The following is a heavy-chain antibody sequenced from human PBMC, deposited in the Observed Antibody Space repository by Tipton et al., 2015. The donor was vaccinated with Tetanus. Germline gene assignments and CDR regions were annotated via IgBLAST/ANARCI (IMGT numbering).Heavy chain of an antibody. CDR1: GFTFSSYA. CDR2: LSENGANT. D-gene: IGHD3-3*01. Sequence: SLRLSCSASGFTFSSYAMSWIRQAPGQGLEWLSSLSENGANTFYADSVKARFTISRDNSKNTLFLQMNSLRAEDTAVYYCARDVSGAGLRDFDVWGQGTLVTVSS. J-gene: IGHJ3*01. CDR3: ARDVSGAGLRDFDV. V-gene: IGHV3-23*01.